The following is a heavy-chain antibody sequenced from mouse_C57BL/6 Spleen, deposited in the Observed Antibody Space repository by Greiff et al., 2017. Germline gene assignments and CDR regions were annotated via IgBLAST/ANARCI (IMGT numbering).Heavy chain of an antibody. CDR3: AMGMITTVVENYFDY. V-gene: IGHV1-74*01. CDR2: IHPSDSDT. CDR1: GYTFTSYW. J-gene: IGHJ2*01. Sequence: QVHVKQPGAELVKPGASVKVSCKASGYTFTSYWMHWVKQRPGQGLEWIGRIHPSDSDTNYNQKFKGKATLTVDKSSSTAYMQLSSLTSEDSAVYYCAMGMITTVVENYFDYWGQGTTLTVSS. D-gene: IGHD1-1*01.